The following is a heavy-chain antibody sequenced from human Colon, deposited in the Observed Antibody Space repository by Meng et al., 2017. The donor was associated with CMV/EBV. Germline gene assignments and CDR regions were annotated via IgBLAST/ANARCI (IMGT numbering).Heavy chain of an antibody. CDR3: AREDYMVRGVIIGTIWFDP. CDR2: INPNSGET. V-gene: IGHV1-2*02. J-gene: IGHJ5*02. D-gene: IGHD3-10*01. Sequence: TGYNLHWVRQAPGKGLGWMGWINPNSGETNYAQKFQGRVTMTRDTSISTAYMELRRLRSDDTAVYYCAREDYMVRGVIIGTIWFDPWGQGTLVTVSS. CDR1: TGYN.